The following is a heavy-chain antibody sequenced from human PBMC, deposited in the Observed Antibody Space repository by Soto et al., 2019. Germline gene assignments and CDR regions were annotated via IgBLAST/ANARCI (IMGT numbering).Heavy chain of an antibody. D-gene: IGHD3-16*01. Sequence: SETLSLTCTVSCGSISTDYWSWIRQPPEKELEWIGYIYYSGNTNYNPSLKSRVTISIDTSKNQISLQLRSVTAADTAVYYCARSGWGHWGHFDLWGRGTLVTVSS. CDR2: IYYSGNT. CDR3: ARSGWGHWGHFDL. V-gene: IGHV4-59*01. CDR1: CGSISTDY. J-gene: IGHJ2*01.